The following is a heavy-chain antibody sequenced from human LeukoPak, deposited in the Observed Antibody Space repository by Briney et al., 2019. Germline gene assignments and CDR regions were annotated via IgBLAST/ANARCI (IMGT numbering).Heavy chain of an antibody. Sequence: GGSLRLSCAASGFTFSSYWMSWVRQAPGKGLEWVANIKQDGSEKYYVDSVKGRFTISRDNAKNSLYLQMNSLRAEDTAVYYCARGSEWRYDILTGCFDLWGRGTLVTVSS. CDR3: ARGSEWRYDILTGCFDL. V-gene: IGHV3-7*01. CDR1: GFTFSSYW. CDR2: IKQDGSEK. D-gene: IGHD3-9*01. J-gene: IGHJ2*01.